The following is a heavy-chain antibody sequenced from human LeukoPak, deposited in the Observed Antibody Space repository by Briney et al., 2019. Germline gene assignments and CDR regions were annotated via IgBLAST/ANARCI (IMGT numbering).Heavy chain of an antibody. CDR1: GFTFSSYG. D-gene: IGHD5-18*01. V-gene: IGHV3-53*01. Sequence: PGGSLRLSCAASGFTFSSYGMHWVRQAPGKGLEWVSVIYSDDSTHYADSVKGRFTISRDNSKNTLYLQMNSLRAEDTAVYYCARDLDSYGSYWGQGTLVTVSS. J-gene: IGHJ4*02. CDR2: IYSDDST. CDR3: ARDLDSYGSY.